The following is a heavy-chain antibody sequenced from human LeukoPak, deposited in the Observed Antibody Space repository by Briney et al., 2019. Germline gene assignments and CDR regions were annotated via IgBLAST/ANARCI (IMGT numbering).Heavy chain of an antibody. J-gene: IGHJ5*02. D-gene: IGHD3-9*01. CDR1: GGSISSYY. CDR2: IYYSGST. Sequence: PSETLSLTCTVSGGSISSYYWSWIRQPPGKGLEWIGYIYYSGSTNYNPSLKSRVTLSVDTSKNQFSLKLSSVTAADTAVYYCARVVYDILTGYPNWFDPWGQGTLVTVSS. V-gene: IGHV4-59*01. CDR3: ARVVYDILTGYPNWFDP.